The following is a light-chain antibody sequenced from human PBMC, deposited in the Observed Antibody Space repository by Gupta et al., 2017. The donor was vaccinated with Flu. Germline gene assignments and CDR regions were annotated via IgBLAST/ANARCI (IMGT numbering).Light chain of an antibody. V-gene: IGKV1-39*01. CDR3: QQTWTLSYT. Sequence: DIQMTQSPSSLSASVGDRVTITCRASQFMTTYLNWYHHKPGEAPKLLIYATSTLQSGVPSRFSGSGSGTDFTLTITGLQPEDFGTYYCQQTWTLSYTFGQGTKLEIK. J-gene: IGKJ2*01. CDR1: QFMTTY. CDR2: ATS.